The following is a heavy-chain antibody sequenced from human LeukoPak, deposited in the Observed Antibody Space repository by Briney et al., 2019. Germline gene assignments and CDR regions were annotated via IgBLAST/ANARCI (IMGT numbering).Heavy chain of an antibody. CDR2: INAGNGDT. CDR1: GYSFTTYG. CDR3: ARGRRSGSPTGQFYLDF. V-gene: IGHV1-3*01. J-gene: IGHJ4*02. Sequence: ASVKVSCKASGYSFTTYGFSWVRQAPGQGLEWMGWINAGNGDTRYSQKFQDRVTLTRDTSANTVYLELSSLRSEDTAVYYCARGRRSGSPTGQFYLDFWGQGDPVTVSS. D-gene: IGHD1-26*01.